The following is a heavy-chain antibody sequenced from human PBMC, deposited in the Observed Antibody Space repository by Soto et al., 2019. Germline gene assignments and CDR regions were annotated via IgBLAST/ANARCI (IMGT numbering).Heavy chain of an antibody. J-gene: IGHJ5*02. CDR3: ARDRDRHSSGLPSFDP. Sequence: NPAETLSLTCSVSGGSVSNYYCIFFRHPPLKRLEWIVYIYYTGTHDYNPSLRGRATISVDTSKDQFSLKLTSVTAADTAVYYCARDRDRHSSGLPSFDPWGQGILVTVSS. CDR1: GGSVSNYY. V-gene: IGHV4-59*02. D-gene: IGHD3-22*01. CDR2: IYYTGTH.